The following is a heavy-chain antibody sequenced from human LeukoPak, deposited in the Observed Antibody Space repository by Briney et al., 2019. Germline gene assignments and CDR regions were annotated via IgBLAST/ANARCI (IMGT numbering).Heavy chain of an antibody. CDR3: ARVRSTVTTNWFDP. Sequence: GGSLRLSCAASGFTFSSYSMNWVRQAPGKGLEWVSYISSSSSTIYYADSVKGRFTISRDNAKNSLYLQMNSLRDEDTAVYYCARVRSTVTTNWFDPWGQGTLVTVSS. V-gene: IGHV3-48*02. CDR1: GFTFSSYS. CDR2: ISSSSSTI. J-gene: IGHJ5*02. D-gene: IGHD4-4*01.